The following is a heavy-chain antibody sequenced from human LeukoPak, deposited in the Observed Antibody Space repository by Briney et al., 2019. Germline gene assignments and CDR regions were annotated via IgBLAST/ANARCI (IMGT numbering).Heavy chain of an antibody. V-gene: IGHV1-24*01. CDR1: GYTLTELS. J-gene: IGHJ4*02. Sequence: GASVKVSCKVSGYTLTELSMHWVRQAPGKGLEWMGGFDPEDGETIYAQKFQGRVTMTEDTSTDTAYMELSSLRSEDTAVCYCATDVDTAMGYFDYWGQGTLVTVSS. D-gene: IGHD5-18*01. CDR2: FDPEDGET. CDR3: ATDVDTAMGYFDY.